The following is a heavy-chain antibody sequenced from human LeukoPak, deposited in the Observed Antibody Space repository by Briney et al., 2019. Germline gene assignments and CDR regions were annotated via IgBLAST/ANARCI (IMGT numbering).Heavy chain of an antibody. CDR3: ARDRQWLLTYGMDV. CDR2: ISSSGSTI. J-gene: IGHJ6*02. CDR1: GFTFSSYE. D-gene: IGHD6-19*01. Sequence: SLRLSCAASGFTFSSYEMNWARQAPGKGLEWVSYISSSGSTIYYADSVKGRFTISRDNAKNSLYLQMNSLRAEDTAVYYCARDRQWLLTYGMDVWGQGTTVTVSS. V-gene: IGHV3-48*03.